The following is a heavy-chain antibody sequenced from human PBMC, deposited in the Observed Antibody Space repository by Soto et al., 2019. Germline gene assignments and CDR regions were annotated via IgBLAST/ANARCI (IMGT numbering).Heavy chain of an antibody. CDR1: GFTFSSYS. J-gene: IGHJ5*02. Sequence: EVQLVESGGGLVQPGGSLRLSCAASGFTFSSYSMNWVRQAPGKGLEWVSYISSSSSTIYYADSVKGRFTISRDNAKNSLYPHMNTPRAEDTAVYYCARETQWLNSFDPWAQGTPATVSS. V-gene: IGHV3-48*01. CDR3: ARETQWLNSFDP. D-gene: IGHD6-19*01. CDR2: ISSSSSTI.